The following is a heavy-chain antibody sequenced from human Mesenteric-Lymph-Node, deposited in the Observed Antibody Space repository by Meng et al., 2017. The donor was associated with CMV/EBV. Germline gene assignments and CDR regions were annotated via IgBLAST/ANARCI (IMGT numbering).Heavy chain of an antibody. V-gene: IGHV3-66*01. CDR3: TGDSVSNPNLDY. D-gene: IGHD3-10*01. J-gene: IGHJ4*02. Sequence: VHLVGSGGCLVQPGGSLRLSCAASGFNVRDKYMSWVRQAPGKGLEWVCIIYRGDNTYYIDSVKDRFTVSRDNSKNTMYLQMNSLRVEDTAVYYCTGDSVSNPNLDYWGQGTLVTVSS. CDR1: GFNVRDKY. CDR2: IYRGDNT.